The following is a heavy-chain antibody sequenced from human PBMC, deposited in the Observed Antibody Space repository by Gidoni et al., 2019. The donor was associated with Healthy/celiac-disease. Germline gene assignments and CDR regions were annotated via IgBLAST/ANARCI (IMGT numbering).Heavy chain of an antibody. Sequence: QVQLQESGPGLVKPSETLSLTCTVSGGSISNYYWSWLRQPAGEGLEWIGRMYTSGSTNYNPSLKSRVTMSVDTSKNQFSLKLSSVTAADTAVYYCARVRAATLSFDYWGQGTLVTVSS. V-gene: IGHV4-4*07. D-gene: IGHD1-26*01. CDR2: MYTSGST. J-gene: IGHJ4*02. CDR1: GGSISNYY. CDR3: ARVRAATLSFDY.